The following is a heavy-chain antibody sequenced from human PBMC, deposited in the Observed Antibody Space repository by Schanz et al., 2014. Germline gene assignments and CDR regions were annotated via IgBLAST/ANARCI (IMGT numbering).Heavy chain of an antibody. J-gene: IGHJ4*02. CDR2: IIPITGIT. D-gene: IGHD5-12*01. CDR1: GDTFRSYT. CDR3: ARTGYDPSLTH. V-gene: IGHV1-69*02. Sequence: QVPLVQSGAEVTKPGSSVKVSCTASGDTFRSYTINWVRHAPGQGLEWMGRIIPITGITNYAQKFQGRVTFTADKSTSTAFLEVNSLRSEDTAVYYCARTGYDPSLTHWGQGTLVTVSS.